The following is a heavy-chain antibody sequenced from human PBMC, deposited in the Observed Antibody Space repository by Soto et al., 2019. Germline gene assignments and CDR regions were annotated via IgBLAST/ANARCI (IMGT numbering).Heavy chain of an antibody. Sequence: GGSLRLSCAASGFTFSSYAMSWVRLAPGKGLEWVSAISGSGGSTYYADSVKGRFTISRDNSKNTLYLQMNSLRAEDTAVYYCAKDQYSSGWPEGGACWFDPWGQGTLVTVSS. CDR2: ISGSGGST. D-gene: IGHD6-19*01. V-gene: IGHV3-23*01. CDR3: AKDQYSSGWPEGGACWFDP. CDR1: GFTFSSYA. J-gene: IGHJ5*02.